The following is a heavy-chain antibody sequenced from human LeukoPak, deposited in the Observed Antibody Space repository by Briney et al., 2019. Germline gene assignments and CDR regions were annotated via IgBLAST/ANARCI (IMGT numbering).Heavy chain of an antibody. CDR2: IKEDGTET. CDR1: GFMFSSNW. D-gene: IGHD5-24*01. V-gene: IGHV3-7*03. J-gene: IGHJ4*02. CDR3: AKEGPXLQTY. Sequence: PGGSLRLSWAASGFMFSSNWMSWVRVAPGKGLEWVANIKEDGTETYYVDSVKGRFTISRDNAKNSLYLQMNSLSVEDTAVYYCAKEGPXLQTYWGQGPLVXVXS.